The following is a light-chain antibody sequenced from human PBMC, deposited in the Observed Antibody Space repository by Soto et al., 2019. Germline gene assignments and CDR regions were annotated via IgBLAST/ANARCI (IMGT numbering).Light chain of an antibody. CDR3: SSYTNINTRACV. V-gene: IGLV2-14*01. CDR2: EVT. Sequence: QSALTQPASVSGSPGQSITISCTGTSGDIGSYNRVSWYQQHPGKAPKLIIYEVTVRPSGVSNRFSGSKSGNTASLTISGLQAEDEVEYYCSSYTNINTRACVFGTGTKLTVL. CDR1: SGDIGSYNR. J-gene: IGLJ1*01.